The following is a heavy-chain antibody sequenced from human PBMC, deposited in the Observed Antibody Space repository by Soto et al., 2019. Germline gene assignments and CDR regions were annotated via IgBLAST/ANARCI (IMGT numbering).Heavy chain of an antibody. V-gene: IGHV3-21*01. D-gene: IGHD5-12*01. J-gene: IGHJ4*02. CDR2: ISSSSSYI. CDR3: ASMPRDDSGYYLGY. Sequence: EVQLVESGGGLVKPGGSLRLSCAASGFTFSSYSMNWVRQAPGKGLEWVSSISSSSSYIYYADSVKGRFTISRDNAKNSLYLQMNSLRAEDTAVYYCASMPRDDSGYYLGYWGQGTLVTVSS. CDR1: GFTFSSYS.